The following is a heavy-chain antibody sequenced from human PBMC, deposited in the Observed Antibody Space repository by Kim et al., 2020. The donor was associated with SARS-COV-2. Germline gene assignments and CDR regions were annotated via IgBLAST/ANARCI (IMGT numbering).Heavy chain of an antibody. CDR1: GDSVSSNSAA. V-gene: IGHV6-1*01. J-gene: IGHJ6*02. Sequence: SQTLSLTCAISGDSVSSNSAAWNWIRQSPSRGLEWLGRTYYRSKWYNDYAVSVKSRITINPDTSKNQFSLQLNSVTPEDTAVYYCARKIHSSSSGFHYGMDVWGQGTTVTVSS. D-gene: IGHD6-6*01. CDR3: ARKIHSSSSGFHYGMDV. CDR2: TYYRSKWYN.